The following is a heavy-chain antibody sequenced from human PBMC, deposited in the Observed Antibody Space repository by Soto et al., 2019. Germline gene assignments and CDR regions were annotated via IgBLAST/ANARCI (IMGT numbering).Heavy chain of an antibody. V-gene: IGHV3-7*04. CDR1: GLTLSRYW. J-gene: IGHJ4*02. CDR3: ARDYYGPGTD. D-gene: IGHD3-22*01. CDR2: IKEDGGKT. Sequence: EVQLVESGGGLVQPGGSLRLSCVASGLTLSRYWMSWVRQAPGKGLEWVANIKEDGGKTYYVDSVKGRFTISRDNAKNAGDLQMNRLRVEDTAVYYCARDYYGPGTDGGQGTVVIVSS.